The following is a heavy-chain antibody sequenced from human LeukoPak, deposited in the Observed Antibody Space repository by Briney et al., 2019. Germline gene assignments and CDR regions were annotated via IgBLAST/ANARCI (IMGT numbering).Heavy chain of an antibody. CDR1: GITFSSHA. D-gene: IGHD5-12*01. CDR3: ARGKTYSSGYDFILAY. CDR2: MSSDGSNK. Sequence: PGRSLRLSCAASGITFSSHAIHWVRQAPGMGLEWVAVMSSDGSNKYYSDSVRGRFSISTDYSKNTLYLQMNSLRGDDTAIYYCARGKTYSSGYDFILAYWGQGTLVTVS. J-gene: IGHJ4*02. V-gene: IGHV3-30*01.